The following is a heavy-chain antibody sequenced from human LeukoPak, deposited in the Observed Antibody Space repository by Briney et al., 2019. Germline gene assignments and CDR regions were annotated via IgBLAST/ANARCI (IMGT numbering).Heavy chain of an antibody. CDR1: GFAFSSYV. CDR2: ISSSGSYI. J-gene: IGHJ3*02. Sequence: GGSLGLSCAASGFAFSSYVMSWVRQAPGKGLEWVSSISSSGSYIYYADSVKGRFTISRDNAKNSLSLQMNSLRAEDTAVYYCARDLSGRYAFDIWGQGTMVTVSS. CDR3: ARDLSGRYAFDI. D-gene: IGHD3-10*01. V-gene: IGHV3-21*01.